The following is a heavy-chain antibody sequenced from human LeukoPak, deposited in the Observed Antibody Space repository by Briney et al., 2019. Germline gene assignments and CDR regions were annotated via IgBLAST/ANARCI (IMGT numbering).Heavy chain of an antibody. Sequence: ASVKVSCKAPGYTVTSYDINWGRQATGQGLEWMGWMNPNSGNTGYAQKFQGRGTMTRNPSIGTAYIEMSSLRSENTAVYYSARGRRIVGAYDFDYWGQGTLVTVSS. CDR1: GYTVTSYD. CDR2: MNPNSGNT. CDR3: ARGRRIVGAYDFDY. V-gene: IGHV1-8*01. D-gene: IGHD1-26*01. J-gene: IGHJ4*02.